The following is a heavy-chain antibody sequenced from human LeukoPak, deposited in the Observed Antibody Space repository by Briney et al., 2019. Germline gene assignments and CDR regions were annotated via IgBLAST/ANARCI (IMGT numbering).Heavy chain of an antibody. Sequence: SETLSLTCTVSGGSISNNYWSWIRQPPGKGPEWIGYIYYSGSTNYNPSLKSRVTISVDTSKNQFSLKLSSVTAEDTAVYYCARSRGYFDYWGQGTLVTVSS. CDR1: GGSISNNY. V-gene: IGHV4-59*01. CDR3: ARSRGYFDY. J-gene: IGHJ4*02. CDR2: IYYSGST. D-gene: IGHD3-10*01.